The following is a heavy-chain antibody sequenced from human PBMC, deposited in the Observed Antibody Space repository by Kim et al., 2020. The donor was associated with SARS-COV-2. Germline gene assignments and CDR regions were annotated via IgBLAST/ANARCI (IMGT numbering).Heavy chain of an antibody. V-gene: IGHV6-1*01. D-gene: IGHD1-1*01. Sequence: YAVSVKSRITINPDTSKNQFSLQLNSVTPEDTAVYYCARDAGTEAPYFDYWGQGTLVTVSS. CDR3: ARDAGTEAPYFDY. J-gene: IGHJ4*02.